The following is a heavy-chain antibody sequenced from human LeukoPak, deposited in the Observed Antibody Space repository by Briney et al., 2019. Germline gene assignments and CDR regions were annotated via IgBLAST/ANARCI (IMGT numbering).Heavy chain of an antibody. CDR3: ARVRERGFSGYDWRHFDY. CDR1: GYTLTELS. D-gene: IGHD5-12*01. CDR2: FDPEDGET. J-gene: IGHJ4*02. Sequence: ASVKVSCKVSGYTLTELSMHWVRQAPGKGLEWMGGFDPEDGETIYAQKFQGRVTITADESTSTAYMELSSLRSEDTAVYYCARVRERGFSGYDWRHFDYWGQGALVTVSS. V-gene: IGHV1-24*01.